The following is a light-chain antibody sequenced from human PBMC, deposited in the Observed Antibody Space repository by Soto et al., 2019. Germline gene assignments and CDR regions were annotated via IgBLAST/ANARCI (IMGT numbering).Light chain of an antibody. CDR1: QTISSW. CDR3: QQYNSYSWT. J-gene: IGKJ1*01. V-gene: IGKV1-5*01. Sequence: DIQMTQSPSTLSASVGDRVTITCRASQTISSWLAWYQQKPGKAPKVLIYHASSLESGVPSRFSGSGAGTEFTLTISSLQPDDFATYYCQQYNSYSWTFGQGTKVDIK. CDR2: HAS.